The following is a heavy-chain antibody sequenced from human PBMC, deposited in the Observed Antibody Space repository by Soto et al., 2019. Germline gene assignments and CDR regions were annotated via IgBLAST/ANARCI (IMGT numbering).Heavy chain of an antibody. CDR3: ARVYDFWSGYYSYFDY. D-gene: IGHD3-3*01. Sequence: SETLSLTCTVSGGSISSYYWSWIRQPPGKGLEWIGYIYYSGSTNYNPSLRSRVTISVDTSKNQFSLKLSSVTAADTAVYYCARVYDFWSGYYSYFDYWGQGTLVTVS. J-gene: IGHJ4*02. V-gene: IGHV4-59*01. CDR1: GGSISSYY. CDR2: IYYSGST.